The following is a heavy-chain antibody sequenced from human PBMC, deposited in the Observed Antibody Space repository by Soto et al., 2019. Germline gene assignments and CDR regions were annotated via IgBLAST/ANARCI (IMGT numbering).Heavy chain of an antibody. J-gene: IGHJ3*02. D-gene: IGHD1-26*01. CDR3: APRKYGSFNIGAFDI. Sequence: EVQLVESGGGLVQPGGPLGLSLAASGFSFSTYEMNWVRQAPGKGLEWVSYISRSGIDIYFADSVKGRFTISRDNANNSLYLQMNSLRAEDTAVYYCAPRKYGSFNIGAFDIWGQGTMVTVSS. CDR2: ISRSGIDI. CDR1: GFSFSTYE. V-gene: IGHV3-48*03.